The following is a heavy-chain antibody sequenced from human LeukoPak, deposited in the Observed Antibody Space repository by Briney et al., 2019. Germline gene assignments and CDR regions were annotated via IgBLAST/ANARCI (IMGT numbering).Heavy chain of an antibody. D-gene: IGHD3-22*01. CDR1: GFTFSSYA. J-gene: IGHJ4*02. V-gene: IGHV3-23*01. Sequence: QAGGSLRLSCAASGFTFSSYAMSWVRQAPGKGLESVSAISGSGGSTYYADSVKGRFTISRDNSKNTLYLQMNSLRAEDTAVYYCARSKYYYDSSGYLDYWGQGTLVTVSS. CDR2: ISGSGGST. CDR3: ARSKYYYDSSGYLDY.